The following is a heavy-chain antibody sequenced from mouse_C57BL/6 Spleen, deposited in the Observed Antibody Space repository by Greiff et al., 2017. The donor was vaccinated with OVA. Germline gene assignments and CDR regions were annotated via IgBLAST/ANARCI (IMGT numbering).Heavy chain of an antibody. V-gene: IGHV1-82*01. D-gene: IGHD2-2*01. CDR2: IYPGDGDT. CDR3: ARERRMVTTDYYAMDY. Sequence: QVQLQQSGPELVKPGASVKISCKASGYAFSSSWMNWVKQRPGKGLEWIGRIYPGDGDTNYNGKFKGKATLTADKSSSTAYMQLSSLTSEDSAVYFCARERRMVTTDYYAMDYWGQGTSVTVSS. J-gene: IGHJ4*01. CDR1: GYAFSSSW.